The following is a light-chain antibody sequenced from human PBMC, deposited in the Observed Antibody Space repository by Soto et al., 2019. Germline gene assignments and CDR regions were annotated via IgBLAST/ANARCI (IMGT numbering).Light chain of an antibody. J-gene: IGKJ3*01. CDR2: WAS. Sequence: DIVMTQSPDSLAVSLGERATINCKSSQSVLYNSNNKNYLTWYQQKPGQPPKLLIYWASTRESGVPDRFSGSGSGTDFTLTISSLRAEDVAVYYCQQYYSIPFTFGPGTKVDMK. CDR3: QQYYSIPFT. CDR1: QSVLYNSNNKNY. V-gene: IGKV4-1*01.